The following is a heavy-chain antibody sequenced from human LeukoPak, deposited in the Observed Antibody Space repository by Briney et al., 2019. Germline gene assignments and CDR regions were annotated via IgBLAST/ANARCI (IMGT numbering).Heavy chain of an antibody. V-gene: IGHV3-53*01. CDR3: AGSTTVAYY. J-gene: IGHJ4*02. Sequence: PGGSLRLSCAASGFTVGSYYMNWVRQAPGQGLEWVSVIYSGGSTSSADSVKGRFTISRDNSKNTLYLQMNSLRAEDTAVYYCAGSTTVAYYWGQGTLVTVSS. CDR2: IYSGGST. D-gene: IGHD4-23*01. CDR1: GFTVGSYY.